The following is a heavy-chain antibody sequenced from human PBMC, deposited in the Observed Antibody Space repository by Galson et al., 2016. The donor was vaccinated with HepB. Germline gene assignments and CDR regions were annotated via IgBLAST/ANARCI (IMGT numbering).Heavy chain of an antibody. CDR3: ARLFASGRKYDAFDI. Sequence: ETLSLTCTVSGGSVTASPYYHAWIRQPPGKGLEWIRTLSYSGSAYYNPSLKSHFTISMGASRNQFSLQLTSVTAADTAVYYCARLFASGRKYDAFDIWGQGTVVTVSS. D-gene: IGHD3-10*01. CDR1: GGSVTASPYY. V-gene: IGHV4-39*01. J-gene: IGHJ3*02. CDR2: LSYSGSA.